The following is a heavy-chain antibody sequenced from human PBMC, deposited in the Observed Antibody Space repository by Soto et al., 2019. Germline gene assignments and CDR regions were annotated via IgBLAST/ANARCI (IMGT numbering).Heavy chain of an antibody. CDR1: GGSFSGYY. Sequence: SETLSLTCAVYGGSFSGYYWSWIRQPPGKGLEWIGEINHSGSTNYNPSLKSRVTISVDTSKNQFSLKLSSVTAADTAVYYCARGAAVAPGYYYYYMDVWGKGTTVTVSS. D-gene: IGHD6-19*01. CDR3: ARGAAVAPGYYYYYMDV. V-gene: IGHV4-34*01. J-gene: IGHJ6*03. CDR2: INHSGST.